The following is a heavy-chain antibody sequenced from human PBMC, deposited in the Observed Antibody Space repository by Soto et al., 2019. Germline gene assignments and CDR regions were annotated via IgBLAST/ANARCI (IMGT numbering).Heavy chain of an antibody. CDR2: IYPGDSDP. V-gene: IGHV5-51*01. D-gene: IGHD6-19*01. CDR3: ARQGIAVAGTYYYYYGMDV. J-gene: IGHJ6*02. Sequence: HGQSLKISCNGSGYIFTSYWIGSVRQMPGKGLEWMGIIYPGDSDPRYSPSFQGQVTISADKSISTAYLQWSSLKASDTAMYYCARQGIAVAGTYYYYYGMDVWGQGTTVTVSS. CDR1: GYIFTSYW.